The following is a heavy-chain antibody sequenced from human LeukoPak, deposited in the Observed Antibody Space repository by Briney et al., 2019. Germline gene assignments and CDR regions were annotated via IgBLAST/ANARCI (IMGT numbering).Heavy chain of an antibody. J-gene: IGHJ5*02. CDR3: AKAYCSSTSCYGWFDP. D-gene: IGHD2-2*01. CDR1: GFTFSSYA. V-gene: IGHV3-23*01. CDR2: ISGSGGST. Sequence: GGSLRLSCAASGFTFSSYAMSWVRQAPGKGLEWVSAISGSGGSTYCADSVKGRFTISRDNSKNTLYLQMNSLRAEDTAVYYCAKAYCSSTSCYGWFDPWGQGTLVTVSS.